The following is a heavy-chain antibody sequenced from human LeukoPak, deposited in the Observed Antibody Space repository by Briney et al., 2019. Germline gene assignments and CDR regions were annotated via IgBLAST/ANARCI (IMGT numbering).Heavy chain of an antibody. Sequence: GESLKISCKGSGYSFTSYWTGWVRQMPGKGLEWMGIIYPGDSDTRYSPSFQGQVTISADKSISTAYLQWSSLKASDTAMYYCAKFYCSGGSFYVENNWFDPWGQGTLVTVSS. CDR2: IYPGDSDT. D-gene: IGHD2-15*01. CDR3: AKFYCSGGSFYVENNWFDP. J-gene: IGHJ5*02. V-gene: IGHV5-51*01. CDR1: GYSFTSYW.